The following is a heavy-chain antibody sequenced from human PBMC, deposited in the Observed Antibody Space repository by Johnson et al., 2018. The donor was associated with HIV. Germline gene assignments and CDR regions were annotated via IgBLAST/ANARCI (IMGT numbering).Heavy chain of an antibody. CDR1: GFTFSSYD. CDR3: AREWLYGFDI. CDR2: IYSGDNT. J-gene: IGHJ3*02. V-gene: IGHV3-66*02. D-gene: IGHD5-24*01. Sequence: VQLVESGGGLVQPGGSLRLSCAASGFTFSSYDMHWVRQAPGKGMEWVSLIYSGDNTKYADSVKGRFTISRDNSKNTLFLQMNSLRPEDTAVYYCAREWLYGFDIWGQGTMVTVSS.